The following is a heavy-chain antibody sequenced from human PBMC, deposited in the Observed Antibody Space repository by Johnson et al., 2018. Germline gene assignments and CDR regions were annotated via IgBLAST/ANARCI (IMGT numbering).Heavy chain of an antibody. D-gene: IGHD4-17*01. J-gene: IGHJ6*02. CDR3: TTEVTTYDYYYGMDV. V-gene: IGHV3-49*05. Sequence: VQLVESGGGLVKPGRSLRLSCTASGFTFGDYAMSWFRQAPGKGLAWVGFIRSKAYGGTTEYAASVKGRFTISRDDSKSIAYLQMNSLKTEDTAVYYCTTEVTTYDYYYGMDVWGQGTTVTVSS. CDR1: GFTFGDYA. CDR2: IRSKAYGGTT.